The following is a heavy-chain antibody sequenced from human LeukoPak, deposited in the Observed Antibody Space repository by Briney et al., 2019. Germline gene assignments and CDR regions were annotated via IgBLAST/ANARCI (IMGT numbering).Heavy chain of an antibody. V-gene: IGHV1-2*02. CDR1: GYTFTSYD. CDR2: INPNSGGT. D-gene: IGHD3-22*01. J-gene: IGHJ4*02. Sequence: ASVKVSCKASGYTFTSYDINWVRQAPGQGLEWMGWINPNSGGTNYAQKSQGRVTMTRDTSISTAYMELSRLRSDDTAVYYCASGDSSGYYYNDYRGQGTLVTVSS. CDR3: ASGDSSGYYYNDY.